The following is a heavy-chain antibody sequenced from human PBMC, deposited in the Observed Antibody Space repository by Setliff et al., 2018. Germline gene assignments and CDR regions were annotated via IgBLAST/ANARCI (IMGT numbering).Heavy chain of an antibody. Sequence: GESLRLSCAASGFTFSNYWMSWVRQAPGKGLEWVANIKEDGSEKYYVDSVKGRFTISRDNAKNSLYLQMNSLRAEDTAVYYCARRHIGVIIGYYFDYWGQGTQVTVSS. CDR2: IKEDGSEK. V-gene: IGHV3-7*03. D-gene: IGHD3-3*01. CDR3: ARRHIGVIIGYYFDY. J-gene: IGHJ4*02. CDR1: GFTFSNYW.